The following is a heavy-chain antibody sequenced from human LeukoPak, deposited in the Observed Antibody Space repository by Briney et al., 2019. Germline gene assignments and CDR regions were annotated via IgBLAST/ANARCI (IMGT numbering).Heavy chain of an antibody. Sequence: GGSLRLSCAASGFTFSSYSMNWVRQAPGKGLEWVSSISSSSSYIYYADSVKGRFTISRDNAKNSLYLQMNSLRAEDTAVYYCVRETYYYDSSGYFDNWGQGTLVTVSS. J-gene: IGHJ4*02. CDR1: GFTFSSYS. V-gene: IGHV3-21*01. CDR3: VRETYYYDSSGYFDN. D-gene: IGHD3-22*01. CDR2: ISSSSSYI.